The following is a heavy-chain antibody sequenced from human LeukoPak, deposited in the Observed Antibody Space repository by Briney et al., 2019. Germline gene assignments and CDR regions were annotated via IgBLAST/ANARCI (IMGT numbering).Heavy chain of an antibody. Sequence: SETLSLTCTVSGGSISSGGYYWSWIRQHPGKGLEWIGYIYYSGSTYYNPSLKSRVTISVDTSKNQFSLKLSSVTAADTAVYYCARVGYYYYGMDVWGQGTTVTVSS. J-gene: IGHJ6*02. CDR2: IYYSGST. D-gene: IGHD3-16*01. CDR3: ARVGYYYYGMDV. CDR1: GGSISSGGYY. V-gene: IGHV4-31*03.